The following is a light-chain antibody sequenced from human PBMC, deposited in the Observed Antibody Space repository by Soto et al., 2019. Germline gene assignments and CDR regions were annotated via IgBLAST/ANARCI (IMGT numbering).Light chain of an antibody. CDR3: QQYGSSPAT. V-gene: IGKV3-20*01. CDR2: GAS. CDR1: QTVSSNY. J-gene: IGKJ2*01. Sequence: EIVMTQSPGTLSLSPGERATLSCRATQTVSSNYLAWYQQRPGQAPRLLIHGASSRVTGIPDRFSGSGSGTDFTLTISRLEPEDFAMYFCQQYGSSPATFGQGTKVAIK.